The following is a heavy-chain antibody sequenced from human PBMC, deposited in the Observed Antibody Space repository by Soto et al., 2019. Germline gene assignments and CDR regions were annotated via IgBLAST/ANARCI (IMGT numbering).Heavy chain of an antibody. CDR3: AKAWSSPGGYYYYGMDV. CDR2: ISYDGSNK. CDR1: GFTFSSYG. V-gene: IGHV3-30*18. J-gene: IGHJ6*02. D-gene: IGHD1-26*01. Sequence: GSLRLSCAASGFTFSSYGMHWVRQAPGKGLEWVAVISYDGSNKYYADSVKGRFTISRDNSKNTLYLQMNSLRAEDTAVYYCAKAWSSPGGYYYYGMDVWGQGTTVTVSS.